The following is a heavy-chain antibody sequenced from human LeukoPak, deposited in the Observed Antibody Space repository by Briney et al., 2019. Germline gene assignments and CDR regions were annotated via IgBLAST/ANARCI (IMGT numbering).Heavy chain of an antibody. Sequence: SETLSLTCAVYGGSFSGYYWSWIRQPPGKGLEWIGEINHSGSTNYNPSLKSRVTISVNTSKNQFSLKLSSVTAADTAVYYCARGADSGYDYFDYRGQGTLVTVSS. CDR1: GGSFSGYY. V-gene: IGHV4-34*01. CDR3: ARGADSGYDYFDY. D-gene: IGHD5-12*01. J-gene: IGHJ4*02. CDR2: INHSGST.